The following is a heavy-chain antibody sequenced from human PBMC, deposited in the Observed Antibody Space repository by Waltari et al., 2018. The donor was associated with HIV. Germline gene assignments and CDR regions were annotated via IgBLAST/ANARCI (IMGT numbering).Heavy chain of an antibody. CDR1: GFTFSNYW. CDR3: ARRHSSVGILDS. CDR2: IYTDGGTA. D-gene: IGHD6-19*01. Sequence: EVQLVESGGGLVQRGGSLRLSCAPSGFTFSNYWMHWVRQAPGKGLVWGSRIYTDGGTASYADSVKGRFTISRDNAKNTLYLQMNSLRAEDTAVYYWARRHSSVGILDSWGQGTLVTVSS. J-gene: IGHJ4*02. V-gene: IGHV3-74*01.